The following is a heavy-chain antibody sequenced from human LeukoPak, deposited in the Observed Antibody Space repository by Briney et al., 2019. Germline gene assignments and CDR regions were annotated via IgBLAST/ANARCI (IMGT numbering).Heavy chain of an antibody. Sequence: SETLSLICTVSGYSISTGDYWGWIRQSPGKGLEWIGSIYHSGNTYYNPSLKSRVTISVDTPRNQFSLKVNSVTAADTAVYYCARVFGRDGRHFDYWGQGNLVTVSS. V-gene: IGHV4-38-2*02. CDR3: ARVFGRDGRHFDY. CDR1: GYSISTGDY. D-gene: IGHD3-10*02. J-gene: IGHJ4*02. CDR2: IYHSGNT.